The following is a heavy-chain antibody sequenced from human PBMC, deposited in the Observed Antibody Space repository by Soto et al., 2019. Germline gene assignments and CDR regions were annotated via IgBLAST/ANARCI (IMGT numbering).Heavy chain of an antibody. Sequence: DLEGSGGGLVQPGGSLRLSCAASGFSLSPYWMHWVRQVPGRGLEWVARLSSDGFGAAYADSVKGRFFISRDIARNTLSLQMNSLRADDTAVYYCARDLGGPDYWGRGTSVTVSS. CDR3: ARDLGGPDY. D-gene: IGHD3-16*01. V-gene: IGHV3-74*03. CDR1: GFSLSPYW. J-gene: IGHJ4*02. CDR2: LSSDGFGA.